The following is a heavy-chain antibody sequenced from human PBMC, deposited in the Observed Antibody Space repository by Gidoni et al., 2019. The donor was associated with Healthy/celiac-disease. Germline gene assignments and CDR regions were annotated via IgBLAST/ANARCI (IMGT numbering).Heavy chain of an antibody. CDR3: ATPRVHSSGWYDYFDY. CDR2: ISGSGGST. J-gene: IGHJ4*02. Sequence: EVQLLESGGGLVQPGGSLRLSCAASGVTFSSYAMSWVRQAPGKGLEWVSAISGSGGSTYYADSVKGRFTISRDNSKNTLYLQMNSLRAEDTAVYYCATPRVHSSGWYDYFDYWGQGTLVTVSS. V-gene: IGHV3-23*01. D-gene: IGHD6-19*01. CDR1: GVTFSSYA.